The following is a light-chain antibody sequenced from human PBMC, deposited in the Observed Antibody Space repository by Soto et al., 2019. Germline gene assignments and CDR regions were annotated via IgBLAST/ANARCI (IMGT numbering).Light chain of an antibody. Sequence: ETVLTQSPGTLSLSPGERDTLSCRATQTVSSSYLAWYQQKPGQAPTLLIYSGSSRATGVPDRFTGSGSGTDFALPVSRLEPEDFAVYYCQQYGGSPRYSFGQGTKLEIK. CDR1: QTVSSSY. V-gene: IGKV3-20*01. CDR2: SGS. CDR3: QQYGGSPRYS. J-gene: IGKJ2*01.